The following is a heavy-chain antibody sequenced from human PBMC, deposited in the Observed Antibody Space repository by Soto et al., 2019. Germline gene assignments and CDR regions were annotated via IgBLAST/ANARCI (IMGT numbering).Heavy chain of an antibody. V-gene: IGHV1-8*01. D-gene: IGHD1-7*01. CDR1: GYTFTNYD. Sequence: ASVKVSCKASGYTFTNYDITWVRQATGQGLEWMGWMNPNSGDTGYAQKFQGRVTMTRNTSISTAYMELSSLRSEDTAVYYCARGLTGTTSYWGQGTLVTVYS. CDR3: ARGLTGTTSY. CDR2: MNPNSGDT. J-gene: IGHJ4*02.